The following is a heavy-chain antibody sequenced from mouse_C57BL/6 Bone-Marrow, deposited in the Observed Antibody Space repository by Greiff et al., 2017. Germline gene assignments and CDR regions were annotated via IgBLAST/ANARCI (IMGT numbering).Heavy chain of an antibody. CDR3: ARKKDYYGSRYFDV. J-gene: IGHJ1*03. Sequence: VQLVESGAELMKPGASVKLSCKATGYTFTGYWIEWVKQRPGHGLEWIGEILPGSGSTNYTEKFKGKATFTADTSSNTSYMQLSSLTTEDSALYYCARKKDYYGSRYFDVWGTGTTVTVSS. V-gene: IGHV1-9*01. CDR2: ILPGSGST. D-gene: IGHD1-1*01. CDR1: GYTFTGYW.